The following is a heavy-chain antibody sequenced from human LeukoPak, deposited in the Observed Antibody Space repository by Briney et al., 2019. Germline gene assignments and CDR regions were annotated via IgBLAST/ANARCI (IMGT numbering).Heavy chain of an antibody. J-gene: IGHJ4*02. V-gene: IGHV1-18*01. CDR3: ARAVLQLRHFDWLLSAFDY. CDR2: ISAYNGNT. Sequence: ASVKVSCKASGYTFTSYGISWVRQAPGQGLEWMGWISAYNGNTNYAQKLQGRVTMTTDTSTSTAYMELRSLRSDDTAVYYCARAVLQLRHFDWLLSAFDYWGQGTLVTVSS. CDR1: GYTFTSYG. D-gene: IGHD3-9*01.